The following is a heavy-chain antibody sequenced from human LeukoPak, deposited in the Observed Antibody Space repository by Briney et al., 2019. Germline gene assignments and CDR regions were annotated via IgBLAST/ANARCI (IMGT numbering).Heavy chain of an antibody. V-gene: IGHV1-18*01. CDR3: ARWGRERFSAAYYHYYGMDV. J-gene: IGHJ6*02. Sequence: GASVKVSCKASGYTFTSYGISWVRQAPGQGLEWMGWISAYNGNTNYAQKLQGRVTMTTDTSTSTAYMELRSLRSDDTAVYYCARWGRERFSAAYYHYYGMDVWGQGTTVTVSS. CDR2: ISAYNGNT. D-gene: IGHD2-2*01. CDR1: GYTFTSYG.